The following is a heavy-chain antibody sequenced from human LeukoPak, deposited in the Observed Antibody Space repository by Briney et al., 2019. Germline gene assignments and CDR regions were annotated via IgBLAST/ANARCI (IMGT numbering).Heavy chain of an antibody. Sequence: GGSLRLSCAASGFTFSSYGMHWGRQAPGKGVEGGAVISYDGSNKYYADSVKGRFTISRDNSKNTLYLQMNSLRAEDTAVYYCAKDLPGIAVAGLFDYWGQGTLVTVSS. CDR1: GFTFSSYG. D-gene: IGHD6-19*01. CDR2: ISYDGSNK. CDR3: AKDLPGIAVAGLFDY. J-gene: IGHJ4*02. V-gene: IGHV3-30*18.